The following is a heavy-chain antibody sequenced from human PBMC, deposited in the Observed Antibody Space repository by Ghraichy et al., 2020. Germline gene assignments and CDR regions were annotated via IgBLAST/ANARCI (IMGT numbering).Heavy chain of an antibody. D-gene: IGHD6-19*01. Sequence: GGSLRLSCAASGFTFSSYWMSWVRQAPGKGLEWVANIKQDGSEKYYVDSVKGRFTISRDNAKNSLYLQMNSLRAEDTAVYYCAREKTSSGWYVDGMDVWGQGTTVTVSS. CDR1: GFTFSSYW. V-gene: IGHV3-7*03. J-gene: IGHJ6*02. CDR3: AREKTSSGWYVDGMDV. CDR2: IKQDGSEK.